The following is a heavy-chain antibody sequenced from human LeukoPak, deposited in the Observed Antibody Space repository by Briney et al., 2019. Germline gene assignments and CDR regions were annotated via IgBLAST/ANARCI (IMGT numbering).Heavy chain of an antibody. CDR1: GFTFSSYA. Sequence: GGSLRLSCAASGFTFSSYAMHWVRQAPGKGLEWMAVISYDGSNKYYADSVKGRFTISRDNSKNTLYLQMNSLRAEDTAVYYCARDRSSSSDFDYWGRGTLVTVSS. J-gene: IGHJ4*02. V-gene: IGHV3-30-3*01. D-gene: IGHD6-6*01. CDR3: ARDRSSSSDFDY. CDR2: ISYDGSNK.